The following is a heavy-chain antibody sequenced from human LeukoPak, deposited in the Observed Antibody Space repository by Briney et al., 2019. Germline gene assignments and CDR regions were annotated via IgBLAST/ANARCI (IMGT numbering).Heavy chain of an antibody. CDR3: AHRRDNWNLDWFDP. CDR2: IYWDDDK. J-gene: IGHJ5*02. D-gene: IGHD1-20*01. V-gene: IGHV2-5*02. Sequence: ESGPTLVKPTQTLTLTCTFSGFSLSTSGVGVGWIRQPPGKALDWLALIYWDDDKRYSPSLKSRLTITKDTSKNQVVLTMTNMDPVDTATYYCAHRRDNWNLDWFDPWGQGTLVTVSS. CDR1: GFSLSTSGVG.